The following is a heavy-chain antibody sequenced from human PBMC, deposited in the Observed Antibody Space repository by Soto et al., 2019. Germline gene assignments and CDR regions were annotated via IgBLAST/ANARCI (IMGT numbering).Heavy chain of an antibody. J-gene: IGHJ4*02. Sequence: EVQLVESGGGLVQPGGSLRLSCAASGFTFSTYWMSWVRQAPGKGLEWVANIKQDGSDNYYVDSVKGRFTISRVNAENSLYLQMNGLGAEDTAVYYCARVKSLAGHYWGQGTLVTVSS. CDR2: IKQDGSDN. CDR3: ARVKSLAGHY. D-gene: IGHD2-15*01. V-gene: IGHV3-7*05. CDR1: GFTFSTYW.